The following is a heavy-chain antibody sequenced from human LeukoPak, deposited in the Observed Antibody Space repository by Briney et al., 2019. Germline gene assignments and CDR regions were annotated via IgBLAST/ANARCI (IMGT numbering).Heavy chain of an antibody. J-gene: IGHJ4*02. Sequence: PSETLSLTCTVSGGSISSSSYYWGRMRQPPGKGLEWIGSIYYSGSTYYNPSLKSRVTISVDTSKNQFSLKLSSVTAADTAVYYCARGPGYWGQGTLVTVSS. V-gene: IGHV4-39*01. CDR2: IYYSGST. CDR1: GGSISSSSYY. CDR3: ARGPGY.